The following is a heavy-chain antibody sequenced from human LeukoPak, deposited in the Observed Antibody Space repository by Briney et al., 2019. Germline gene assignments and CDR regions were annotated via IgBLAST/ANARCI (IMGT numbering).Heavy chain of an antibody. CDR3: ARTGMATDLDY. CDR2: IKQDGSEK. Sequence: GGSLRLSCAASGFTFSNYWMTWVRQAPGKGLEWVVNIKQDGSEKYYVDSVKGRFTISRDNAKNSLYLQMNSLRAEDTAVYYCARTGMATDLDYWGQGTLVTVSS. CDR1: GFTFSNYW. D-gene: IGHD5-24*01. J-gene: IGHJ4*02. V-gene: IGHV3-7*02.